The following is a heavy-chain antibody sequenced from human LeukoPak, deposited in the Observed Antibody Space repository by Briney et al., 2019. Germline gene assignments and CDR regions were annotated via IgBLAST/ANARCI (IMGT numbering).Heavy chain of an antibody. D-gene: IGHD3-16*02. CDR1: GYTFTSYA. V-gene: IGHV1-3*01. CDR2: INAGNGNT. Sequence: GASVKVSCKASGYTFTSYAMHWVRQAPGQRLEWMGWINAGNGNTKYSQKFQGRVTITRDTSASTAYMELSSLRSEDTAVYYCARGRAMRLEELSLGYWGQGTLVTVSS. CDR3: ARGRAMRLEELSLGY. J-gene: IGHJ4*02.